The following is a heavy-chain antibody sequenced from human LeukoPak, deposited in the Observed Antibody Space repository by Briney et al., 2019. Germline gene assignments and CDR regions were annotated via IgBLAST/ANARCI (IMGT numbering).Heavy chain of an antibody. CDR1: GGSISSYY. Sequence: SETLSLTCTVSGGSISSYYWSWIRQPPGKGLEWIGYIYYSGSTNYNPSLKSRVTISVDTSKNQFSLKLSSVTAADTAVYYCARTRIVGGLPDYWGQGTLVTVSS. D-gene: IGHD2-15*01. V-gene: IGHV4-59*12. CDR3: ARTRIVGGLPDY. J-gene: IGHJ4*02. CDR2: IYYSGST.